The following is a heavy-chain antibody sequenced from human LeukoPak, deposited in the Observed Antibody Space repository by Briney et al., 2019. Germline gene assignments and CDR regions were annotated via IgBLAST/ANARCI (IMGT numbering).Heavy chain of an antibody. J-gene: IGHJ4*02. Sequence: GGSLRLSCAASGFTFSGFARSWVRRTPGKGLEWVSGISGSGDNTLYADSVKGRFAISRDNSKNTLYLEMNSLRAEDTAVYYCARGAIAAAGTFAGYYFDYWGQGTLVTVSS. CDR3: ARGAIAAAGTFAGYYFDY. V-gene: IGHV3-23*01. CDR1: GFTFSGFA. CDR2: ISGSGDNT. D-gene: IGHD6-13*01.